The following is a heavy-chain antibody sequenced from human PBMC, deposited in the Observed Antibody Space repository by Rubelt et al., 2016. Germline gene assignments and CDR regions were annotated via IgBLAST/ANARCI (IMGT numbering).Heavy chain of an antibody. CDR2: INYSGTT. Sequence: QLQLQESGPGLVKPSETLSLTCTVSGGSISSSYYYWGWIRQPPGKGLEWIGIINYSGTTYYNPSLKSRVTISVDTSKNHFSLNLSAGTAADTAVYYCARGLWGPVAEGYWGQGTLVTVSS. D-gene: IGHD6-19*01. J-gene: IGHJ4*02. CDR1: GGSISSSYYY. CDR3: ARGLWGPVAEGY. V-gene: IGHV4-39*02.